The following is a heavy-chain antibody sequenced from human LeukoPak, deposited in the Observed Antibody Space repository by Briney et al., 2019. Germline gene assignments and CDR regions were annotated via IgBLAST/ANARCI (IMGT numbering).Heavy chain of an antibody. CDR1: GFTFSSYA. CDR2: ISYDGSNK. D-gene: IGHD3-22*01. Sequence: GRSLRLSCAASGFTFSSYAMHWVRQAPGKGLEWVAVISYDGSNKYYADSVKGRFTISRDNSKNTLYLQMNSLRAEDTAVCYCASYGYYYDSSGAKGAFDIWGQGTMVTVSS. CDR3: ASYGYYYDSSGAKGAFDI. J-gene: IGHJ3*02. V-gene: IGHV3-30-3*01.